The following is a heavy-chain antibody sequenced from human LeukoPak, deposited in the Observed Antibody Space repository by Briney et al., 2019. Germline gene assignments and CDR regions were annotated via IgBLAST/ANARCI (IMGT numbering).Heavy chain of an antibody. CDR1: GFTFSSFE. D-gene: IGHD3-10*01. V-gene: IGHV3-48*03. CDR3: AKDGIDSGDPNGFDP. Sequence: PGGSLRLSCAASGFTFSSFEMNWVRQAPGKGLEWVSYISSSGNTIYYADSMKGRFTISRDNAKNSLYLQMNSLRAEDTAIYYCAKDGIDSGDPNGFDPWGQGTLVTVSS. CDR2: ISSSGNTI. J-gene: IGHJ5*02.